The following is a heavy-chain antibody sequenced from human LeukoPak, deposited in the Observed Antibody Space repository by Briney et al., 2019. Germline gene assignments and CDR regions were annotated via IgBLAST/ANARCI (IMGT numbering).Heavy chain of an antibody. D-gene: IGHD3-9*01. Sequence: ASVKVSCKASGYTFTGYYMHWVRQAPGQGLEWMGWINPNSGGTNYAQKFQGRVTMTRDTSISTAYMELSRLRSDDTAVYYCAREFFDILTGYYIWDYWGQGTLVTVSS. CDR2: INPNSGGT. CDR1: GYTFTGYY. CDR3: AREFFDILTGYYIWDY. V-gene: IGHV1-2*02. J-gene: IGHJ4*02.